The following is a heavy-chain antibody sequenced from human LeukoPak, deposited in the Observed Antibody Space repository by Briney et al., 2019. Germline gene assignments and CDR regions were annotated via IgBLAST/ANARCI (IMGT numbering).Heavy chain of an antibody. Sequence: GGSLRLSCAASGFTFDDYAMHWVRQAPGKGLEWVSGISWNSGSIGYADSVKGRFTISRDNAKNSLYLQMNSLRAEDTAVYYCARDSVEYYDSSGYYYYWGQGTLATVSS. V-gene: IGHV3-9*01. CDR2: ISWNSGSI. CDR1: GFTFDDYA. J-gene: IGHJ4*02. D-gene: IGHD3-22*01. CDR3: ARDSVEYYDSSGYYYY.